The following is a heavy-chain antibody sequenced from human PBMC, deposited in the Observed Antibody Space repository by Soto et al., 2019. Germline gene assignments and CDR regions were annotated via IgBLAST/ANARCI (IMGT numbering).Heavy chain of an antibody. CDR3: ARDDTIFGVVSTWFDP. Sequence: PGGSVRLSCAASGFTFSSYSMNWVRQAPGKGLEWVSYISSSSTIYYADSVKGRFTISRDNAKNSLYLQMNSLRDEDTAVYYCARDDTIFGVVSTWFDPWGQGTLVTVSS. CDR2: ISSSSTI. CDR1: GFTFSSYS. V-gene: IGHV3-48*02. J-gene: IGHJ5*02. D-gene: IGHD3-3*01.